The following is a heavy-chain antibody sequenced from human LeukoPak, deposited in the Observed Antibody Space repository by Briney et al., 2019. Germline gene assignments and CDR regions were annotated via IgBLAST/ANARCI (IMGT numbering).Heavy chain of an antibody. D-gene: IGHD3-22*01. CDR3: AKWRGFYDSSGYDY. Sequence: PGGSLRLSCAASGFTFSSYAMSWVRQAPGKGLEWVSAISGSGGSTYYADSAKGRFTISRDNSKNTLYLQMNSLRAEDTAVYYCAKWRGFYDSSGYDYWGQGTLVTVSS. CDR1: GFTFSSYA. V-gene: IGHV3-23*01. J-gene: IGHJ4*02. CDR2: ISGSGGST.